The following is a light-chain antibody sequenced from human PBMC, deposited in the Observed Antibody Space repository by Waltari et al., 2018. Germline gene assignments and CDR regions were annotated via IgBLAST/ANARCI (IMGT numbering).Light chain of an antibody. V-gene: IGLV1-44*01. CDR2: SNT. Sequence: QSVLTQPPSASGTPGQRVTISCSGSNSNIGSHIVNWYQQLPGTAPKLLIYSNTQRPSWVPDRFSGSKSGTSASLAISGLQSEDEADYYCASWDYSLNGVLYGGGTKLTVL. J-gene: IGLJ3*02. CDR1: NSNIGSHI. CDR3: ASWDYSLNGVL.